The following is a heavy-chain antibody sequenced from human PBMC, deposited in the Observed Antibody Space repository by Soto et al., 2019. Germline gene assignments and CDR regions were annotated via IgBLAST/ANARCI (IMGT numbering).Heavy chain of an antibody. CDR2: ISGSGGST. CDR1: GFTFSSYA. J-gene: IGHJ4*02. D-gene: IGHD3-22*01. Sequence: GGSLRLSCAASGFTFSSYAMSWVRQAPGKGLKWVSAISGSGGSTYYADSVKGRFTISRDNSKNTLYLQMNSLRAEDTAVYYCAKLPAMIVVVIIGDSAGYFDYWGQGTLVTVSS. CDR3: AKLPAMIVVVIIGDSAGYFDY. V-gene: IGHV3-23*01.